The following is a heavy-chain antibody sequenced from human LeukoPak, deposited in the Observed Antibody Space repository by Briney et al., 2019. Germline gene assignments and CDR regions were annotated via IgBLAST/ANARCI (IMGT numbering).Heavy chain of an antibody. V-gene: IGHV3-30*18. CDR3: AKGVSSSWSNDAFDI. Sequence: QPGRSLRLSCVASGSTFSRHDMNWDRQAPGKGLEWVVVISYDGSNKYYAASVKGRFTISRDNSKNTLYLQMNSLRTEETAVYYCAKGVSSSWSNDAFDIWGQGTMVTVSS. D-gene: IGHD6-13*01. CDR1: GSTFSRHD. J-gene: IGHJ3*02. CDR2: ISYDGSNK.